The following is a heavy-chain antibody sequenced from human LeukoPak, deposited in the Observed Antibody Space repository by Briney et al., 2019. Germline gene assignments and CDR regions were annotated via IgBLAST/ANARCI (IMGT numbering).Heavy chain of an antibody. J-gene: IGHJ4*02. CDR3: ARVQFSSGSLDY. CDR2: IYHSGRT. Sequence: SETLSLTCTVSGGSISSSTWWSWVRQPPGKGLEWIGEIYHSGRTNFNPSLKSRVTISVDKSKNQFSLRLNSVTAADTAVYYCARVQFSSGSLDYWGQGTLVTVSS. V-gene: IGHV4-4*02. D-gene: IGHD6-19*01. CDR1: GGSISSSTW.